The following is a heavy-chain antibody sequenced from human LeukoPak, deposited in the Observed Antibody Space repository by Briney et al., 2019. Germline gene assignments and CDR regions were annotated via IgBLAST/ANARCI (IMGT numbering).Heavy chain of an antibody. V-gene: IGHV3-30*04. J-gene: IGHJ5*02. CDR1: GFTFSSYA. CDR3: ATVTAGWFDP. Sequence: GGSLRLSCAASGFTFSSYAMHWVRQAPGKGLEWVAVISYDGSNKYYADSVKGRFTISRDNSKNTLYLQVNSLRAEDTAVYYCATVTAGWFDPWGQGTLVTVSS. D-gene: IGHD4-11*01. CDR2: ISYDGSNK.